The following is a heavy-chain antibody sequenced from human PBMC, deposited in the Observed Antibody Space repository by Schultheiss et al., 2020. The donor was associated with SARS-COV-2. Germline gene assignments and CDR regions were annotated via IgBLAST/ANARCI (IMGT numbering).Heavy chain of an antibody. V-gene: IGHV3-30*07. CDR1: GFTFSSYA. Sequence: GGSLRLSCAASGFTFSSYAMHWVRQAPGKGLEWVAVISYDGSNKYYADSVKGRFTISRDNSKNTLYLQMNSLRAEDTAVYYCARDAQCSGGSCYSAGLDPWGQGTLVTVSS. CDR2: ISYDGSNK. CDR3: ARDAQCSGGSCYSAGLDP. J-gene: IGHJ5*02. D-gene: IGHD2-15*01.